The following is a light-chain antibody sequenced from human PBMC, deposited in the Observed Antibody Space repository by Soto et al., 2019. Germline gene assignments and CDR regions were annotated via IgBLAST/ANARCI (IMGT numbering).Light chain of an antibody. J-gene: IGKJ1*01. V-gene: IGKV3-11*01. CDR1: QSVSTY. Sequence: EIVLTQSPATLSLSPGERATLSCRASQSVSTYLAWYQQKPGQAPRLLIYDASSRATGIPARFSGSGSGTEFTLTISSLGPEDFAVYYCQQRSNWPVTFGQGTRVEIK. CDR3: QQRSNWPVT. CDR2: DAS.